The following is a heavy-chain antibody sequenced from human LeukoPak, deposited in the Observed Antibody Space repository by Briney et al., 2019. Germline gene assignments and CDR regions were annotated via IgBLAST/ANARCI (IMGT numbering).Heavy chain of an antibody. V-gene: IGHV4-39*01. D-gene: IGHD6-13*01. CDR3: ARHVEASAVTGFDY. CDR1: GGSISRGTFY. Sequence: SETLSLTCTVSGGSISRGTFYWGWVRQPPGKGLEWIGSVYYTGTTYFNPSLKSRATISVDTSKNHFSLKLNSVTAADTAVYYCARHVEASAVTGFDYWGQGTLVTVSS. CDR2: VYYTGTT. J-gene: IGHJ4*02.